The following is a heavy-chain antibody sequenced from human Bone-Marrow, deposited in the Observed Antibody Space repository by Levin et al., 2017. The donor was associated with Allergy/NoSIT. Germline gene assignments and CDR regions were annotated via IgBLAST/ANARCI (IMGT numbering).Heavy chain of an antibody. CDR1: GGTLSNYA. Sequence: SVKVSCKASGGTLSNYAISWVRQAPGQGLEWMGGIIPAFGSTNYAQKFQGRVTITADESTRTSHMELRSLRFEDTDVYYCARARGGFYGSGSFDFWGQGTLVTVSS. V-gene: IGHV1-69*13. CDR3: ARARGGFYGSGSFDF. D-gene: IGHD3-10*01. CDR2: IIPAFGST. J-gene: IGHJ4*02.